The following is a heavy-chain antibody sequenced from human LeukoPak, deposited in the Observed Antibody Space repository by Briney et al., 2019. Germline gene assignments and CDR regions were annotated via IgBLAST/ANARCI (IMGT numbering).Heavy chain of an antibody. V-gene: IGHV4-59*01. J-gene: IGHJ5*02. CDR1: GGSISSYY. Sequence: RASETLSLTCTVSGGSISSYYWSWIRQPPGKGLEWIGYIYYNGSTNYNPSLKSRVTISVDTSKNQFSLKLSSVTAADTAVYYCARGRGWSRVDWFDPWGQGTLVTVSS. CDR3: ARGRGWSRVDWFDP. D-gene: IGHD6-19*01. CDR2: IYYNGST.